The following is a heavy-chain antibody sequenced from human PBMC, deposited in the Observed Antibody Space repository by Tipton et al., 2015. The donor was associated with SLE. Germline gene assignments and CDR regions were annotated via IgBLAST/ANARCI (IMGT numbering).Heavy chain of an antibody. CDR1: GFTFGDYA. CDR2: IRSKAYGGTT. Sequence: EVQLVPSGGGLVQPGRSLRLSCTASGFTFGDYAMSWVRQAPGKGLEWVGFIRSKAYGGTTEYAASVKGRFTISRDDSKSIAYLQMNSLRAEDTAVYYCAKDNIWGQGTMVTVSS. CDR3: AKDNI. V-gene: IGHV3-49*04. J-gene: IGHJ3*02.